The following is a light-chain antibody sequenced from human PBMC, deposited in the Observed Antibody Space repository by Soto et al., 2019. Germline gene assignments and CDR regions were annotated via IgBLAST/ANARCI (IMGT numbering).Light chain of an antibody. Sequence: QSVLTQPPSASGTPGQRVTISCSGNNSNIGSNYVHWYQHLPGTAPKLLIYRNNQRPSGVPDRFFGSKSGTSASLAISGLRSEDEADYYCAAWDESLSGFYVFGTGTKVTVL. CDR2: RNN. CDR1: NSNIGSNY. V-gene: IGLV1-47*01. CDR3: AAWDESLSGFYV. J-gene: IGLJ1*01.